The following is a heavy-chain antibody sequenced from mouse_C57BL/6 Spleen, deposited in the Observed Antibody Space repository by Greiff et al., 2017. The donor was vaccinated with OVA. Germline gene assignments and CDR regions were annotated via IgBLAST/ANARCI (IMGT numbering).Heavy chain of an antibody. CDR3: ARDYDYDDYFDY. CDR2: INPSNGGT. J-gene: IGHJ2*01. V-gene: IGHV1-53*01. CDR1: GYTFTSYW. D-gene: IGHD2-4*01. Sequence: VQLQESGAELVRPGTSVKMSCKASGYTFTSYWMHWVKQRPGQGLEWIGNINPSNGGTNYNEKFKSKATLTVDKSSSTAYMQLSSLTSEDSAVYYCARDYDYDDYFDYWGQGTTLTVSS.